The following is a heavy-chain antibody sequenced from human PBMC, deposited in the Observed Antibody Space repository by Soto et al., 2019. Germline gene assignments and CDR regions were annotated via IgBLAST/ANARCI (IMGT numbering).Heavy chain of an antibody. CDR2: IYYSGST. Sequence: SSETLSLTCTVSGGSISSSSYYWGWIRQPPGKGLEWIGSIYYSGSTYYNPSLKSRVTISVDTSKNQFSLKLSSVTAADTAVYYCARHWADAAAGAYYYYYGMDVWGQGTTVTVSS. CDR3: ARHWADAAAGAYYYYYGMDV. CDR1: GGSISSSSYY. V-gene: IGHV4-39*01. D-gene: IGHD2-15*01. J-gene: IGHJ6*02.